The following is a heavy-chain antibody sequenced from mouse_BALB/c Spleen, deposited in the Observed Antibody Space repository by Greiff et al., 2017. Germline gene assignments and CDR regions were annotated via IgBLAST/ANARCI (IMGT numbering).Heavy chain of an antibody. CDR3: ARGSGSGNFDY. V-gene: IGHV5-6-5*01. D-gene: IGHD1-1*01. Sequence: EVHLVESGGGLVKPGGSLKLSCAASGFTFSSYAMSWVRQTPEKRLEWVASISSGGSTYYPDSVKGRFTISRDNARNILYLQMSSLRSEDTAMYYCARGSGSGNFDYWGQGTTLTVSS. J-gene: IGHJ2*01. CDR1: GFTFSSYA. CDR2: ISSGGST.